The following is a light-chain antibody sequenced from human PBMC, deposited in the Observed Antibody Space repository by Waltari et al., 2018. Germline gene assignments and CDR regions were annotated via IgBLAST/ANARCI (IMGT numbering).Light chain of an antibody. V-gene: IGLV2-14*03. CDR1: SSDVGGYNS. Sequence: QSALTQPASVSGSPGQSITISCTGTSSDVGGYNSVSGYQDHPGQAPKVIIYDVSNRPSGVSDRFSGSKSGNTASLTISGLQAEDEADYYCSSQSSNDVVLFGGGTKLTVL. J-gene: IGLJ2*01. CDR2: DVS. CDR3: SSQSSNDVVL.